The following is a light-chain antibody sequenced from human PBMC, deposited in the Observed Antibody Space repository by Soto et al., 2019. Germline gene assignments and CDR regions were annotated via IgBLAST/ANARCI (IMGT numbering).Light chain of an antibody. CDR3: SSYTSSRIVV. CDR2: EVT. J-gene: IGLJ2*01. CDR1: SSDVGGYNY. Sequence: QSALTQPASVSGSPGQSITISCTGTSSDVGGYNYVSWFQQHPGKAPKLMIYEVTNRPSGVSYRFSGSKSGNTASLTISGLQAEDEADYYCSSYTSSRIVVFGGGTQLTVL. V-gene: IGLV2-14*01.